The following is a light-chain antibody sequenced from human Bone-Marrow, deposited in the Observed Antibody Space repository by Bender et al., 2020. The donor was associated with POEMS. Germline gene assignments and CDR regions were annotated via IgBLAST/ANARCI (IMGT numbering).Light chain of an antibody. CDR3: LSGESSGPYFWV. CDR2: KDS. J-gene: IGLJ3*02. V-gene: IGLV3-25*03. CDR1: GLSKQY. Sequence: SFELTQPPSVSVSPGQTARITCSGDGLSKQYAYWYQQRPGQAPVLLIYKDSERPSGIPERFSGSSSGTFVTLTISGVLAEDEADYYCLSGESSGPYFWVFGGGTKLTVL.